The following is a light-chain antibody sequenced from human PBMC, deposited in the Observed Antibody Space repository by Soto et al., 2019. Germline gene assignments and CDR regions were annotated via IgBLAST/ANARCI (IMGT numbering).Light chain of an antibody. CDR2: DAS. V-gene: IGKV3-11*01. CDR3: QQRSNWPQIT. Sequence: EIVLTQSPATLSLSRGERATLSCRASQSVSKYLAWYQQKPGQAPRLLIHDASNRATGIPARFSGSGSGTDFTLNISSLEPEDYGVYYCQQRSNWPQITFGGGTKVEIK. J-gene: IGKJ4*01. CDR1: QSVSKY.